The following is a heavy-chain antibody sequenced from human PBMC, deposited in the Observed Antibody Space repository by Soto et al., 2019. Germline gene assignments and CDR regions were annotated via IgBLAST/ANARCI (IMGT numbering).Heavy chain of an antibody. D-gene: IGHD1-1*01. CDR3: ASSPYNFDSYFDF. J-gene: IGHJ4*02. V-gene: IGHV4-31*03. Sequence: QVQLQESGPGLVKPSQTLSLTCSVSGASLSSGGYFWSWLRQHPGKGLEWIGYIYYSGSTYYNPSLKSRMTISLVTSKNQFSLKVSSVTAADSAVYYCASSPYNFDSYFDFWGQGTLVTVS. CDR1: GASLSSGGYF. CDR2: IYYSGST.